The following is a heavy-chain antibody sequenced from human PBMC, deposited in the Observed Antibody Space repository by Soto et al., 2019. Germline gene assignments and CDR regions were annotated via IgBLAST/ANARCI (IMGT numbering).Heavy chain of an antibody. CDR2: FDPEEGET. V-gene: IGHV1-24*01. J-gene: IGHJ3*02. Sequence: KGLEWMGGFDPEEGETIYAQKFQGRVTMTEDTSTDTAYMELSSLRSEDTAVYYCATGALSSGLLWFGPKDAFDIWGQGTMVTVSS. D-gene: IGHD3-10*01. CDR3: ATGALSSGLLWFGPKDAFDI.